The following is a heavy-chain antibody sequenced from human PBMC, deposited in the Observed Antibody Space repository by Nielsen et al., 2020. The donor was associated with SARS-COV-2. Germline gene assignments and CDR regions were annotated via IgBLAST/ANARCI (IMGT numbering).Heavy chain of an antibody. CDR3: ARDFTVLRYFDWSQTHYGMDV. J-gene: IGHJ6*02. V-gene: IGHV3-21*01. D-gene: IGHD3-9*01. CDR1: GFTFSSYS. CDR2: ISSSSSYI. Sequence: GESLKISCAAPGFTFSSYSMNWVRQAPGKGLEWVSSISSSSSYIYYADSVKGRFTISRDNAKNSLYLQMNSLRAEDTAVYYCARDFTVLRYFDWSQTHYGMDVWGQGTTVTVSS.